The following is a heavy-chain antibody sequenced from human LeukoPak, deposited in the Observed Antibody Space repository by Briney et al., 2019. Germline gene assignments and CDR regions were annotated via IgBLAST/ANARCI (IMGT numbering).Heavy chain of an antibody. V-gene: IGHV4-39*01. CDR2: IDHSGST. CDR1: GVSIISSSHH. D-gene: IGHD3-9*01. J-gene: IGHJ3*02. Sequence: WETLSLTCAVSGVSIISSSHHWGWIRQPPGQGLEWTGSIDHSGSTYYNPSLKSRVTISIDTSNNQFSLRLSSVTAADTALYYCARGRGLRYFDWLLSRWYAFDIWGQGTMVTVSS. CDR3: ARGRGLRYFDWLLSRWYAFDI.